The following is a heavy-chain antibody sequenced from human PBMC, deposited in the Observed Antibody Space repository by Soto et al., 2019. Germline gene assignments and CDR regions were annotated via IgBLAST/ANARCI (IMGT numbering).Heavy chain of an antibody. CDR2: INHSGRV. J-gene: IGHJ5*01. D-gene: IGHD3-22*01. V-gene: IGHV4-34*01. CDR3: STRAYDTTGYYRFDP. CDR1: GGSFSGHS. Sequence: SETLSLTCAVYGGSFSGHSWTWIRQSPGKGLEWIGDINHSGRVNYSPSLKSRVTISLDTSKNQFSLTLSAVTAADTAMYYCSTRAYDTTGYYRFDPRGQGTLGIV.